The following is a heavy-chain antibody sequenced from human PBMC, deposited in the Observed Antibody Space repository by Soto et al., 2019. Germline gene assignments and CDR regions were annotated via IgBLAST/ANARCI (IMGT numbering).Heavy chain of an antibody. CDR2: IIPMFGTA. J-gene: IGHJ4*02. D-gene: IGHD5-18*01. CDR3: ASGIQLWLRRINNGYSG. CDR1: GGTFSTYA. V-gene: IGHV1-69*12. Sequence: QVQLVQSGAEVKKPESSVKVSCKAPGGTFSTYAISWVRQAPGQGLEWMGGIIPMFGTANYAQRFQDRVTITADESTNTVYMEPSSLRSADTAVYFCASGIQLWLRRINNGYSGWGQGTLVTVSS.